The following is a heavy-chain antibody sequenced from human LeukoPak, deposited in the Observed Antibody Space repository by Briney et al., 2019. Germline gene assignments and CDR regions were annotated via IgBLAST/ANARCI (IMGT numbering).Heavy chain of an antibody. J-gene: IGHJ5*01. V-gene: IGHV3-23*01. CDR3: AKDGAQYSSGPECDS. CDR2: ISHDGMNA. CDR1: GLHFSGTA. Sequence: GGSLRLSCAASGLHFSGTARSWLRQAPGKGLEWVSAISHDGMNAYYADSVKGRFTISRDNSKKTVSLEMSSMTAADTGVYYCAKDGAQYSSGPECDSRGQGALVTVSP. D-gene: IGHD6-19*01.